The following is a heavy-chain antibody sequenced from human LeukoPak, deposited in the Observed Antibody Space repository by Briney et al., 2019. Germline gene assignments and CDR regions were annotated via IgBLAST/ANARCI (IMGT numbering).Heavy chain of an antibody. CDR3: AREGRRTYDDFDY. D-gene: IGHD1-1*01. CDR1: GFTFSSYS. Sequence: GGSLGLSCAASGFTFSSYSMNWVRQAPGKGLEWVSYISSSGSTTYYADSVKGRFTISRDNAKNSLYLQMNSLGAEDTAVFYCAREGRRTYDDFDYWGQGTLVTVSS. CDR2: ISSSGSTT. V-gene: IGHV3-48*04. J-gene: IGHJ4*02.